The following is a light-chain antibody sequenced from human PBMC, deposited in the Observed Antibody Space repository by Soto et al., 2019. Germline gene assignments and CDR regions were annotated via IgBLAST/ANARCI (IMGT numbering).Light chain of an antibody. CDR1: SSDVGGYNY. Sequence: QSALTQPASVSGSPGPSVTISCTGTSSDVGGYNYVSWYQQHPGKAPKLMIYDVSNRPSGVSNRFSGSESGNTASLTISGLQAEDEDDYYCSSYTSSSGRVVFGGGTKVTVL. CDR3: SSYTSSSGRVV. CDR2: DVS. J-gene: IGLJ2*01. V-gene: IGLV2-14*01.